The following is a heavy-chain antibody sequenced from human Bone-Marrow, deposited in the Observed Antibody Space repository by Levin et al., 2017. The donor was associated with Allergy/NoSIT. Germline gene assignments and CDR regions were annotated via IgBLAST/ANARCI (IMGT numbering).Heavy chain of an antibody. CDR1: GFSFSDYW. J-gene: IGHJ4*02. CDR2: IKPDGSRE. D-gene: IGHD6-6*01. CDR3: VRGEYSSSPADY. Sequence: GESLKISCAASGFSFSDYWMGWVRQAPGKGLEWVANIKPDGSREYYVDSVRGRFTISRDNAKNSLYLQMNSLRADDTAVYYCVRGEYSSSPADYWGQGTLVTVSS. V-gene: IGHV3-7*01.